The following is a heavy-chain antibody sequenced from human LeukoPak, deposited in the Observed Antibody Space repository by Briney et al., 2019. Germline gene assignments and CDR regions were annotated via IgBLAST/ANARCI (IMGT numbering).Heavy chain of an antibody. CDR3: ARMVLWFGEPPGWFDP. V-gene: IGHV3-53*01. J-gene: IGHJ5*02. D-gene: IGHD3-10*01. Sequence: PGGSLRLSCAASGFTVSSNYMSWVRQPPGKGREWVSVIYSGGSTYYADSVKGRFTISRDNSKNTLYLQMNSLRAEDTAVYYCARMVLWFGEPPGWFDPWGQGTLVTVSS. CDR2: IYSGGST. CDR1: GFTVSSNY.